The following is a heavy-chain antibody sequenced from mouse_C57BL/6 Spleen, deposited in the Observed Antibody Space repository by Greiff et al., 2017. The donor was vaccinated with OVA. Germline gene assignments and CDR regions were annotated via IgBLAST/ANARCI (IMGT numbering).Heavy chain of an antibody. CDR2: ISDGGSYT. J-gene: IGHJ3*01. CDR1: GFTFSSYA. CDR3: ARDQGVEAWFAY. Sequence: EVKVEESGGGLVKPGGSLKLSCAASGFTFSSYAMSWVRQTPEKRLEWVATISDGGSYTYYPDNVKGRFTISRDNAKNNLYLQMSHLKSEDTAMYYCARDQGVEAWFAYWGQGTLVTVSA. D-gene: IGHD1-1*01. V-gene: IGHV5-4*01.